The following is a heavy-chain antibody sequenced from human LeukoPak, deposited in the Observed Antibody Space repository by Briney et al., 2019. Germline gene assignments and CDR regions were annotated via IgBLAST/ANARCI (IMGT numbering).Heavy chain of an antibody. J-gene: IGHJ4*02. Sequence: GGSLRLSCAASGFTFSSYGMHWVRQAPGKGLEWVAFIRYDGSNKYYADSVKGRFTISRDNSKNTLYLQMNSLRAEDTAVYCCAKNSYDILTFDYWGQGTLVTVSS. D-gene: IGHD3-9*01. CDR1: GFTFSSYG. CDR3: AKNSYDILTFDY. CDR2: IRYDGSNK. V-gene: IGHV3-30*02.